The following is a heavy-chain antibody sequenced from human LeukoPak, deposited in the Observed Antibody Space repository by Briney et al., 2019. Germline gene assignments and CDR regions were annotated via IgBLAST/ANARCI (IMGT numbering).Heavy chain of an antibody. Sequence: KSGGSLRLSCAASGFTFSSYSMNWVRQAPGKGLEWVSSISSSSSYIYYADSVKGRFTISRDNAKNSLYLQMNSLRAEDTAVYYCARDVAAAGTAQTFDYWGKGTLVTVSS. CDR2: ISSSSSYI. V-gene: IGHV3-21*01. CDR3: ARDVAAAGTAQTFDY. D-gene: IGHD6-13*01. CDR1: GFTFSSYS. J-gene: IGHJ4*02.